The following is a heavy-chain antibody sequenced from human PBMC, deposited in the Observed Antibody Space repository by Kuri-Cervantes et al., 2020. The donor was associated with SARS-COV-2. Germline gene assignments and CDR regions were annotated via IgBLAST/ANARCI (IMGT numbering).Heavy chain of an antibody. Sequence: ETLSLTCAASRFRFSSYDMAWVRQAPGKGLEWVSGISGSGGTTYYADSVKGRFTISRDNSRNTLYLQMNSLRAEDTAVYYCARGHDRRVYFSTPAPYYFDFWGQGILVTVSS. V-gene: IGHV3-23*01. CDR3: ARGHDRRVYFSTPAPYYFDF. D-gene: IGHD3-22*01. CDR1: RFRFSSYD. CDR2: ISGSGGTT. J-gene: IGHJ4*02.